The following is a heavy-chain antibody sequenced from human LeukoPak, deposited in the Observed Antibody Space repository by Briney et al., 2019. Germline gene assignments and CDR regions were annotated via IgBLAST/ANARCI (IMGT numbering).Heavy chain of an antibody. D-gene: IGHD3-22*01. CDR3: ARDRLGDYDHSGYYDK. CDR1: GFTFSDYY. V-gene: IGHV3-11*01. CDR2: ICDSGSTV. Sequence: GGSLRLSCAASGFTFSDYYMSWLRQAPGKGLEWVAYICDSGSTVYYADSVKGGFTISRDHAQNSVYLQMNNLRAEDTAVYYCARDRLGDYDHSGYYDKWGQGTLVTVSS. J-gene: IGHJ4*02.